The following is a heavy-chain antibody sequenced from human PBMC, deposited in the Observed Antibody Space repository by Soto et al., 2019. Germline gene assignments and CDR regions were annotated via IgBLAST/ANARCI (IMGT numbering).Heavy chain of an antibody. Sequence: QVQLVQSGAEVKKPGSSVKVSCKASGGTFSSYAISWVRQAPGQGLEWMGGIIPIFGTANYAQKFQGRVTITADEATSTAYMELSRLRCEDTAVYYCARDRENYDYVWGSYRSYYYYGMDVWGQGTTVTVSS. D-gene: IGHD3-16*02. V-gene: IGHV1-69*12. CDR1: GGTFSSYA. CDR2: IIPIFGTA. J-gene: IGHJ6*02. CDR3: ARDRENYDYVWGSYRSYYYYGMDV.